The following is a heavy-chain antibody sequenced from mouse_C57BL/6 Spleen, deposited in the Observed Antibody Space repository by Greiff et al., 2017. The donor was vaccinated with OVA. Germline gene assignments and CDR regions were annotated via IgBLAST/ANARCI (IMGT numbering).Heavy chain of an antibody. D-gene: IGHD2-10*02. V-gene: IGHV1-82*01. J-gene: IGHJ4*01. CDR3: ARRYGNYAMDY. Sequence: VQLQQSGPELVKPGASVKISCKASGYAFSSSWMNWVKQRPGKGLEWIGRIYPGDGDTNYNGKFKGKATLTADKSSSTAYMQLSSLTSEDSAVYFCARRYGNYAMDYWGQGTSVTVSS. CDR1: GYAFSSSW. CDR2: IYPGDGDT.